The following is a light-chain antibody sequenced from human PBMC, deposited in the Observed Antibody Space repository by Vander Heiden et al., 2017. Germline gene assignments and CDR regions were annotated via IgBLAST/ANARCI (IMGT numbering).Light chain of an antibody. J-gene: IGLJ3*02. V-gene: IGLV2-14*03. CDR3: ASYTSSSTWV. CDR2: DVS. Sequence: QSALTQPASASGSPGQSVTISCTGTSSDAGGYKYVSWYQQHPGKAPKLMIYDVSDRPSGVSNRFSGAKSGNTASLTISGLQAEDDADYYCASYTSSSTWVFGGGTKLTVL. CDR1: SSDAGGYKY.